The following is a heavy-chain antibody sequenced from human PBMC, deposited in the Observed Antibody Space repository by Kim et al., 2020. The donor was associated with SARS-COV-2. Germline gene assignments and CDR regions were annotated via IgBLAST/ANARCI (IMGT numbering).Heavy chain of an antibody. Sequence: YADSVKGRFTISRDNAKNSLYLQMNSLRAEDTALYYCAKGFYYYYYGMDVWGQGTTVTVSS. V-gene: IGHV3-9*01. J-gene: IGHJ6*02. CDR3: AKGFYYYYYGMDV.